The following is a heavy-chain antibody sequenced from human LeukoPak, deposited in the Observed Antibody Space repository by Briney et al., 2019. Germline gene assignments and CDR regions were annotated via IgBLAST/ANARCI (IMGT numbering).Heavy chain of an antibody. V-gene: IGHV4-34*01. CDR1: GGSFSGYY. CDR2: IDHRGRT. CDR3: ARKSIATAGRKPYDY. D-gene: IGHD6-13*01. J-gene: IGHJ4*02. Sequence: SETLSLTCAVYGGSFSGYYWSWIRQPPGKGLEWIGEIDHRGRTNSNASLKSRVTISVDVSKNQFSLRLTSVTAADTAVYYRARKSIATAGRKPYDYWDQGTLVTVSS.